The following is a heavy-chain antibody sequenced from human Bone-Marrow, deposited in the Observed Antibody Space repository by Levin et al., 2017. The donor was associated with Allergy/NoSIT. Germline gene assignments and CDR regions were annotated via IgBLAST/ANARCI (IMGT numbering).Heavy chain of an antibody. J-gene: IGHJ4*02. CDR3: ARAPADAVVVVGASRLDF. D-gene: IGHD2-15*01. CDR2: ISAYNGET. V-gene: IGHV1-18*01. CDR1: GYNFIRYG. Sequence: PGESLKISCKASGYNFIRYGFSWVRQAPGQGPEWVGWISAYNGETKIAQKFQGRVTLTTNTITSAASLELTTLTPDDTGIYYCARAPADAVVVVGASRLDFWGQGTLVTVSS.